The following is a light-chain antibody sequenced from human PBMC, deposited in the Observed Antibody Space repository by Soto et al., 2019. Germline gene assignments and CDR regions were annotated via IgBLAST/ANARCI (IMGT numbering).Light chain of an antibody. Sequence: DIQLTQSPSFLSASVGDRVTITCRASQGINNYLAWYQQKPGKAPNLLIYVASTLQSGVPSRFSGSGSGTEFTLTISSLQPEDLETYYCQQLFSFPPTFGQGTRLEIK. CDR1: QGINNY. V-gene: IGKV1-9*01. J-gene: IGKJ5*01. CDR3: QQLFSFPPT. CDR2: VAS.